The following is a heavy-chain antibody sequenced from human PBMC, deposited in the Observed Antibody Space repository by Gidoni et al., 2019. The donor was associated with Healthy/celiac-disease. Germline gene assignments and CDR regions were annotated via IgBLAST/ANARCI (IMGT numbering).Heavy chain of an antibody. Sequence: QVQLQASGPGLVKPSQTLSLTCTVSGGSISSGDYYWSWIRQPPGKGLEWIGYIYYSGSTYYNPSLKSRVTISVDTSKNQFSLKLSSVTAADTAVYYCARAHWVERMDYYMDVWGKGTTVTVSS. CDR2: IYYSGST. D-gene: IGHD2-15*01. V-gene: IGHV4-30-4*01. CDR1: GGSISSGDYY. CDR3: ARAHWVERMDYYMDV. J-gene: IGHJ6*03.